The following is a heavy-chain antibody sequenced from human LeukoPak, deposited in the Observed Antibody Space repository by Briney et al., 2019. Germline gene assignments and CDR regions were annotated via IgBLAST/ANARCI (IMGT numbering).Heavy chain of an antibody. CDR2: ISGSGGGT. V-gene: IGHV3-23*01. D-gene: IGHD3-22*01. CDR1: GITLSNYA. J-gene: IGHJ4*02. Sequence: RGSLRLSCAVSGITLSNYAMSWVRQAPGKGLEWVAGISGSGGGTTYADSVKGRFTISRDNRKSTLYLQMNSLRAEDTAVYFCAKRGVVIRVILVGFHKEAYYFDSWGQGARVTVSS. CDR3: AKRGVVIRVILVGFHKEAYYFDS.